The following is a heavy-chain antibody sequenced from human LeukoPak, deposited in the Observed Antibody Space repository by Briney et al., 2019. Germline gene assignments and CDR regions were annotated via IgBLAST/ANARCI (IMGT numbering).Heavy chain of an antibody. CDR3: ARDETAKLDAFDI. Sequence: SETLSLTCVVSGGSISSSNWWTWVRQSPEKGLEWIGEIYHSGSTNYNPSLKSRVTISVDTSKNQFSLKLSSVTAADTAVYYCARDETAKLDAFDIWGQGTMVTVSS. CDR2: IYHSGST. J-gene: IGHJ3*02. V-gene: IGHV4-4*02. D-gene: IGHD4/OR15-4a*01. CDR1: GGSISSSNW.